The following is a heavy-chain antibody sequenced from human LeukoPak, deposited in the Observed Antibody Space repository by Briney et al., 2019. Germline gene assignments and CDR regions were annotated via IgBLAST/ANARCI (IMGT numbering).Heavy chain of an antibody. J-gene: IGHJ6*02. CDR2: IYHSGST. D-gene: IGHD3-22*01. V-gene: IGHV4-38-2*02. Sequence: PSETLSLTCTVSGYSISSGYYWGWIRQPPGKGLEWIGSIYHSGSTYYNPSLKSRVTISVDTSKNQFSLKLSSVTAADTAVYYCARRYYDSSGYPYGMDVWGQGTTVTVSS. CDR1: GYSISSGYY. CDR3: ARRYYDSSGYPYGMDV.